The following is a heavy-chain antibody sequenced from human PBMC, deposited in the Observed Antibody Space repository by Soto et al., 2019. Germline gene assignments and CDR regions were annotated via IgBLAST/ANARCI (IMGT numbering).Heavy chain of an antibody. Sequence: PGGSLRLSCAASGFTFSSYAMTWVRQAPGKGLEWVSSITGTGGSTYYADSVKGRFTISRDNSKNTLYLQMNSLRAEDTAVYYCAKDRGVTRIVGTLLPDSWGQGTLVTASS. CDR1: GFTFSSYA. CDR2: ITGTGGST. D-gene: IGHD3-22*01. V-gene: IGHV3-23*01. CDR3: AKDRGVTRIVGTLLPDS. J-gene: IGHJ4*02.